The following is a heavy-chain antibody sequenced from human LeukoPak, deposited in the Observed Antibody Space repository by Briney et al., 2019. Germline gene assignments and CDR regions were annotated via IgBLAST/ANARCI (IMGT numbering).Heavy chain of an antibody. CDR3: ARDNGVYYDFWSGYYIGWFDP. D-gene: IGHD3-3*01. CDR2: IYYSGST. Sequence: MSSETLSLTCTVSGGSISSHYWSWIRQPPGKGLEWIGCIYYSGSTNYNPSLKSRVTISVDTSKNQFSLKLSSVTAADTAVYYCARDNGVYYDFWSGYYIGWFDPWGQGTLVTVSS. CDR1: GGSISSHY. V-gene: IGHV4-59*11. J-gene: IGHJ5*02.